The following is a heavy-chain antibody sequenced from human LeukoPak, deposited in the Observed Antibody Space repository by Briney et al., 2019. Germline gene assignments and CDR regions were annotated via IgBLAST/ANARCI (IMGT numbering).Heavy chain of an antibody. CDR3: ARDSSGYLTADY. V-gene: IGHV4-59*06. CDR1: GGSISSYY. Sequence: SETLSLTCTVSGGSISSYYWSWIRQHPGKGLEWIGYIYYSGSTYYNPSLKSRVTISVDTSKNQFSLKLSSVTAADTAVYYCARDSSGYLTADYWGQGTLVTVSS. D-gene: IGHD3-22*01. J-gene: IGHJ4*02. CDR2: IYYSGST.